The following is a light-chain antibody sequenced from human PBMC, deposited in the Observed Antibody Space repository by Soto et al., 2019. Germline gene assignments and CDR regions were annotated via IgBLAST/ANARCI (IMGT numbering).Light chain of an antibody. CDR3: SSYTSSSTSVV. CDR2: DVS. CDR1: SSGVGGYTY. V-gene: IGLV2-14*01. J-gene: IGLJ2*01. Sequence: QSALTQPASVSGSPGQSITISCTGTSSGVGGYTYVSCYQQHPGTAPKLMIYDVSNRPSGVSNRFSGSKSGNTASLTISGLQAEDEADYYGSSYTSSSTSVVFGGGTKLTVL.